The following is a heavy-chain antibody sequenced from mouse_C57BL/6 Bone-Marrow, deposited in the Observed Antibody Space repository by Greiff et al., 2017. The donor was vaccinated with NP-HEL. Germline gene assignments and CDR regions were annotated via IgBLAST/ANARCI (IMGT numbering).Heavy chain of an antibody. CDR1: GYAFSSYW. CDR3: ARYYGSSYYFDY. D-gene: IGHD1-1*01. V-gene: IGHV1-80*01. CDR2: IYPGDGDT. J-gene: IGHJ2*01. Sequence: VQLQQSGAELVKPGASVKISCKASGYAFSSYWMNWVKQRPGKGLEWIGQIYPGDGDTDYNGKFKGKATLTADKSSSTAYMQLSSLTSEDSAVYFCARYYGSSYYFDYWGQGTTLTVSS.